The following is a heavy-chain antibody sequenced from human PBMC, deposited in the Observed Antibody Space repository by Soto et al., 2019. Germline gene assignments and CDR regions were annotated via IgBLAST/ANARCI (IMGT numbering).Heavy chain of an antibody. V-gene: IGHV3-53*01. J-gene: IGHJ4*02. CDR1: GFTVSSNY. CDR3: AREYSSSWSYFDY. CDR2: IYSGGST. Sequence: PGGSLSLSCAASGFTVSSNYMSWVRQAPGKGLEWVSVIYSGGSTYYADSVKGRFTISRDNSKNTLYLQMNSLRAEDTAVYYCAREYSSSWSYFDYWGQGTLVTVSS. D-gene: IGHD6-13*01.